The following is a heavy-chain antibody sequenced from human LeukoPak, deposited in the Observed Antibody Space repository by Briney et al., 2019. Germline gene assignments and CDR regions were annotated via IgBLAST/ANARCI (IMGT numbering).Heavy chain of an antibody. J-gene: IGHJ4*02. CDR3: ATEKGDSPDY. Sequence: GGSLRLSCAASGFTFSNYAMSWVRQVPGKGLEWVSGISGSGGNTYHADSVKGRFTISRDNSKNTLYVQMNNLRAEDTAVYYCATEKGDSPDYWGQGTLVTVSS. CDR1: GFTFSNYA. V-gene: IGHV3-23*01. CDR2: ISGSGGNT. D-gene: IGHD2-21*01.